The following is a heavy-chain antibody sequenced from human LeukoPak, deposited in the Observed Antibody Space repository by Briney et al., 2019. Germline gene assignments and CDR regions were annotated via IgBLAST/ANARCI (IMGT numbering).Heavy chain of an antibody. Sequence: GGSLRLSCEASGFTFGNYAMNWVRQAPGKGLEWVSTISGTGSSTYYADSAKGRFTISRDNSKDTLFLQLDSLTAADTAMYFCAKASAAIPQYCNSWGQGTLVTVSS. D-gene: IGHD2-2*02. V-gene: IGHV3-23*01. CDR1: GFTFGNYA. CDR2: ISGTGSST. J-gene: IGHJ5*02. CDR3: AKASAAIPQYCNS.